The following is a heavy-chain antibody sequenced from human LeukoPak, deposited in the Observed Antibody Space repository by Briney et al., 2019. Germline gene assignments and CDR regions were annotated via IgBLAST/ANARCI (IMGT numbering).Heavy chain of an antibody. CDR1: GGSISSYY. V-gene: IGHV4-59*08. CDR3: ARHGNGAFDI. Sequence: TSSETLSLTCTVSGGSISSYYWSWIRQPPGKGLEWIGFIYYSGSTNYSPSLKSRVTISVDTSKNQFSLKLTSVTTADTAVYYCARHGNGAFDIWGQGTMVTVSS. J-gene: IGHJ3*02. D-gene: IGHD1-1*01. CDR2: IYYSGST.